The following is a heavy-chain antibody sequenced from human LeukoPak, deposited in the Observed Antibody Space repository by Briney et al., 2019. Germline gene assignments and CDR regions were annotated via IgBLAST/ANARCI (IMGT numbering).Heavy chain of an antibody. V-gene: IGHV3-30*02. CDR1: GFIFSSYG. CDR2: IRSDGSSN. D-gene: IGHD3-3*01. Sequence: GGSLRLSCAASGFIFSSYGMHWVRQAPGKGLEWMTFIRSDGSSNYYADSVKGRFTISRDNSENTLYLQMSSLRAEDTAVYYCAKDLWRGYSFDQWGQGTLVTVSS. J-gene: IGHJ4*02. CDR3: AKDLWRGYSFDQ.